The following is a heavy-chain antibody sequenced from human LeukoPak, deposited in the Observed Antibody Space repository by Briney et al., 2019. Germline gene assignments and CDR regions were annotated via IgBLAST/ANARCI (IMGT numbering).Heavy chain of an antibody. V-gene: IGHV4-34*01. Sequence: AETLSLTCAVYGGSFSGYYWSWIRQPPGKGLEWIGEINHSGSTNYNPSLKSRVTISVDTSKNQFSLKLSSVTAADTAVYYCAGKLRDAPFDYWGQGTLVTVSS. CDR2: INHSGST. D-gene: IGHD4-17*01. J-gene: IGHJ4*02. CDR1: GGSFSGYY. CDR3: AGKLRDAPFDY.